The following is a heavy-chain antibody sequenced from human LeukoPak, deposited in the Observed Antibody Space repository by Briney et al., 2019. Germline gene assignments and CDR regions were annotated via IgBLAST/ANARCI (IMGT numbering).Heavy chain of an antibody. CDR3: ARGTEADGTFMFDF. V-gene: IGHV4-39*07. CDR2: IYYSGST. D-gene: IGHD5-24*01. Sequence: SETLSLTCTVSGGSISGSSYYWGWIRQPPGKGLEWIGSIYYSGSTYYNPSLKSRVTISVDKSKKQFSLKLDSVTAADTAVYYCARGTEADGTFMFDFWGQGTLVTVSS. J-gene: IGHJ4*02. CDR1: GGSISGSSYY.